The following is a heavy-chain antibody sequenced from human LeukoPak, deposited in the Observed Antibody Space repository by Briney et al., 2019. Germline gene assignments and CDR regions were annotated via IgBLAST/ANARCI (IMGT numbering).Heavy chain of an antibody. Sequence: GGSLRLSCAASGFTFSSYSMNWVRQAPGKGLEWVSSISSSSYIYYADSVKGRFTISRDNAKNSLYLQMNSLRAEDTAVYYCARSFGAANNWFDPWGQGTLVTVSS. CDR1: GFTFSSYS. CDR3: ARSFGAANNWFDP. CDR2: ISSSSYI. D-gene: IGHD3-10*01. V-gene: IGHV3-21*01. J-gene: IGHJ5*02.